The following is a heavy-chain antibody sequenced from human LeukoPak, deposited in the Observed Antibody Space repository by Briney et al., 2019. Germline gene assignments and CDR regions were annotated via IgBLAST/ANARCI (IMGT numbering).Heavy chain of an antibody. V-gene: IGHV4-59*01. D-gene: IGHD5-12*01. CDR3: ARGATMWPGYYYGMDV. Sequence: PSETLSLTCTVSSGSISSYYWSWIRQPPGKGLEWIGYIYYSGSTNYNPSLKSRVTISVDTSKNQFSLKLSSVTAADTAVYYCARGATMWPGYYYGMDVWGQGTTVTVSS. J-gene: IGHJ6*02. CDR2: IYYSGST. CDR1: SGSISSYY.